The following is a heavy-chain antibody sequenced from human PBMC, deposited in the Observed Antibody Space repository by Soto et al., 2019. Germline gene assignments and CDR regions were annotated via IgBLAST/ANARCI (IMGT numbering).Heavy chain of an antibody. CDR2: IYYSGST. V-gene: IGHV4-31*03. Sequence: SETLSLTCTVSGGSISSGGYYWSWIRQRPGKGLEWIGYIYYSGSTYYNPSLKSRVTISVDTSKNQFSLKLSSVTAADTAVYYCARVPGFGDSPYWFDPWGQGTLVTVSS. D-gene: IGHD4-17*01. CDR1: GGSISSGGYY. J-gene: IGHJ5*02. CDR3: ARVPGFGDSPYWFDP.